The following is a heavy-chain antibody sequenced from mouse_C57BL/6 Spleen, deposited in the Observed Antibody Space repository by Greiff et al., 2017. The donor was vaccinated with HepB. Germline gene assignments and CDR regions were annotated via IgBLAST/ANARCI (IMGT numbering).Heavy chain of an antibody. CDR2: INPGSGGT. CDR1: GYAFTNYL. V-gene: IGHV1-54*01. D-gene: IGHD2-1*01. J-gene: IGHJ2*01. Sequence: VQLQQSGAELVRPGTSVKVSCKASGYAFTNYLIEWVKQRPGQGLEWIGVINPGSGGTNYNEKFKGKATLTADKSSSTAYMQLSSLTSEDSAVYFCAREGNGNHDYFDYWGQGTTLTVSS. CDR3: AREGNGNHDYFDY.